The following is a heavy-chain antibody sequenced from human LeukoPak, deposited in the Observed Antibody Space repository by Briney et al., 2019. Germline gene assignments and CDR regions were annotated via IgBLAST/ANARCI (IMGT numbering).Heavy chain of an antibody. V-gene: IGHV3-23*01. CDR1: GFTFNTYA. Sequence: GGSLRLSCAASGFTFNTYAMSWVRQAPGKGLEWVSAISDSGGSAYYADSVKGRFTISRDNSKNTLYLQMNSLRAEDTAVYYCARRRTYYYDSSGYYYPDAFDIWGQGTMVTVSS. D-gene: IGHD3-22*01. CDR2: ISDSGGSA. J-gene: IGHJ3*02. CDR3: ARRRTYYYDSSGYYYPDAFDI.